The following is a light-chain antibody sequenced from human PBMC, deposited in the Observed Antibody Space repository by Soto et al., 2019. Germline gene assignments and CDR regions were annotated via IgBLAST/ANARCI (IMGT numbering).Light chain of an antibody. CDR1: QTVRNNY. V-gene: IGKV3-20*01. CDR2: DAS. Sequence: EFVLTQSPGTLSLSPGERATLSCRASQTVRNNYLAWYQQKPGQAPRLLIYDASSRATGIPDRFSGGGSGTDFPLTISRLEPEDFAVYYCQQFSSCPLTFGGGTKVEIK. CDR3: QQFSSCPLT. J-gene: IGKJ4*01.